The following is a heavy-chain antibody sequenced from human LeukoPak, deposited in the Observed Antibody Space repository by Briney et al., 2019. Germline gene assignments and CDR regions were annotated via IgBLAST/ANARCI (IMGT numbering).Heavy chain of an antibody. CDR3: ARGRAGNYYNHNDY. J-gene: IGHJ4*01. CDR1: GFTISGYW. CDR2: ISGDGSIT. V-gene: IGHV3-74*01. D-gene: IGHD3-10*01. Sequence: GGSLRLSCAASGFTISGYWMHWVRQAPGKGLVWVSRISGDGSITAYANSVKGRFTISRDNAKNTLYLQMNSLRAEDTAVYYCARGRAGNYYNHNDYWGQGTLVTVSS.